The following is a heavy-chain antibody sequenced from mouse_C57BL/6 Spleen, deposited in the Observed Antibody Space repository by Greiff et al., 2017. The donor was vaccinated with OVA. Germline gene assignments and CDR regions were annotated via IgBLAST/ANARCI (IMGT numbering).Heavy chain of an antibody. Sequence: EVKVVESGEGLVKPGGSLKLSCAASGFTFSSYAMSWVRQTPEKRLEWVAYISSGGDYIYYADTVKGRFTISRDNARNTLYLQMSSLKSEDTAMYYCTRSMITTRVGYYAMDYWGQGTSVTVSS. V-gene: IGHV5-9-1*02. D-gene: IGHD2-4*01. J-gene: IGHJ4*01. CDR1: GFTFSSYA. CDR2: ISSGGDYI. CDR3: TRSMITTRVGYYAMDY.